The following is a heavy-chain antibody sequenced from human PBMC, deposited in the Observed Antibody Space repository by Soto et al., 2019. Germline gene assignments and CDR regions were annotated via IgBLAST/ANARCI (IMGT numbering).Heavy chain of an antibody. CDR3: ARKQNQGDIVVVVAATYFDC. CDR2: INHSGST. J-gene: IGHJ4*02. D-gene: IGHD2-15*01. Sequence: QVQLQQWGAGLLKPSETLSLTCAVYGGSFSGYYWSWIRQPPGKGLEWIGEINHSGSTNYNPSLKSRVTISVDTSKNQFSLKLSSGTAADTAVYYCARKQNQGDIVVVVAATYFDCWGQGTLVTVSS. V-gene: IGHV4-34*01. CDR1: GGSFSGYY.